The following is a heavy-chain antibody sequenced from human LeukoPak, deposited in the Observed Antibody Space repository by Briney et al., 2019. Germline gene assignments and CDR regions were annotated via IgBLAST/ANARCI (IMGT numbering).Heavy chain of an antibody. J-gene: IGHJ3*02. CDR1: AGSISSYY. Sequence: SETLSLTCTVSAGSISSYYWSWIRQPPGKGLEWIGYIYYSGSTNYNPSLKSRVTISVDTSKNQFSLKLSSVTAADTAVYYCARRVDAFDIWGQGTMVTVSS. CDR3: ARRVDAFDI. V-gene: IGHV4-59*01. CDR2: IYYSGST.